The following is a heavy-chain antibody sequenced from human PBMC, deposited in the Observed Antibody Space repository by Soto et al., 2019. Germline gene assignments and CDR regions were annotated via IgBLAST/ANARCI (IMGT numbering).Heavy chain of an antibody. D-gene: IGHD3-10*01. CDR2: ISAYNGNT. J-gene: IGHJ4*02. V-gene: IGHV1-18*01. Sequence: SVKVSCKASGYTFTSYGISWVRQAPGQGLEWMGWISAYNGNTNYSQKFQGRVTFTRDTSASTAYMELSSLRSEDTAVYYCARSVVVRGVFTCDYWGQGTLVTVSS. CDR1: GYTFTSYG. CDR3: ARSVVVRGVFTCDY.